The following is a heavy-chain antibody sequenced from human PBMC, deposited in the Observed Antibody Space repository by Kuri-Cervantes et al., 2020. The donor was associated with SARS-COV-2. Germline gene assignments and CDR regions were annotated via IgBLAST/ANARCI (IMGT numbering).Heavy chain of an antibody. J-gene: IGHJ4*02. V-gene: IGHV5-51*01. Sequence: KVSCKGSGYSFNNYWIGWVRQMPGKGLEWMGVIYPGDSDTRYSPPFQGQVTISADKSISTAYLQWSSLKASDTAMYYCARRGGSSRNFDYWGQGTLVTVSS. D-gene: IGHD6-13*01. CDR1: GYSFNNYW. CDR2: IYPGDSDT. CDR3: ARRGGSSRNFDY.